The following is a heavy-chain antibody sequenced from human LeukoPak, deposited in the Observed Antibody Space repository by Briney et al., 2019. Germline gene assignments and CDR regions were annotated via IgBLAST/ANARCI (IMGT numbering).Heavy chain of an antibody. CDR2: IYYSGST. D-gene: IGHD3-10*01. CDR1: GFTFSRNSMN. V-gene: IGHV4-39*01. J-gene: IGHJ4*02. Sequence: GSLRLSCAASGFTFSRNSMNWVRQPPGKGLEWIGSIYYSGSTYYNPSLKSRVTISVDTSKNQFSLKLSSVTAADTAVYYCARHSMVRGVNDYWGQGTLVTVSS. CDR3: ARHSMVRGVNDY.